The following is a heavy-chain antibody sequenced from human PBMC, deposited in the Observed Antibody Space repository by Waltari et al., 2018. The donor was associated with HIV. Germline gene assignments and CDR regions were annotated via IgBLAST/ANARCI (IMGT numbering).Heavy chain of an antibody. CDR1: GFTFSSYW. Sequence: EVQLVESGGGLVQPGGSLRLSCAASGFTFSSYWLHWVRQAPGKGLVWVSRINSDGSSTTYADSVKGRFTISRDNAKNTLYLQMKSLRAEDTAVYFCARDIEKSGCQWLVPYYYYGMDVWGQGTTVTVSS. CDR2: INSDGSST. V-gene: IGHV3-74*01. J-gene: IGHJ6*02. D-gene: IGHD6-19*01. CDR3: ARDIEKSGCQWLVPYYYYGMDV.